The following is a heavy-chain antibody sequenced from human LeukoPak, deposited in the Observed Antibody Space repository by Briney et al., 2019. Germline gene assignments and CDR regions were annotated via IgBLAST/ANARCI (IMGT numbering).Heavy chain of an antibody. CDR2: IYYSGST. CDR1: GGSFSSYY. CDR3: ARAAAGIGWFDP. D-gene: IGHD6-13*01. J-gene: IGHJ5*02. V-gene: IGHV4-59*08. Sequence: SETLSLTCTVSGGSFSSYYWSWIRQPPGKGLEWIGYIYYSGSTNYNPTLKSRVTISVDTSKNQFSLKLSSVTAAETAVYYCARAAAGIGWFDPWGQGTLVTVSS.